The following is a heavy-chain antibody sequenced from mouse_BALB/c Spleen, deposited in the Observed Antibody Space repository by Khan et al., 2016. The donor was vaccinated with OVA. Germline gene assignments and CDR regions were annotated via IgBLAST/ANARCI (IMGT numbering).Heavy chain of an antibody. Sequence: VQLQESGAELARPGASVKLSCKASGYTFTDYYINWVKQRTGQGLEWIGEISPGSGDTYYNERFKGQATLTADKSSSTAYMQLSSLTSEASAVYFCARRNYFGYTVAYWGQGTLVTVSA. CDR1: GYTFTDYY. D-gene: IGHD1-2*01. J-gene: IGHJ3*01. CDR3: ARRNYFGYTVAY. V-gene: IGHV1-77*01. CDR2: ISPGSGDT.